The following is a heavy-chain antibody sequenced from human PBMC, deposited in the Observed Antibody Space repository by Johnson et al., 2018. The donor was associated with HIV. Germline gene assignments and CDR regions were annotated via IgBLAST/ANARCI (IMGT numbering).Heavy chain of an antibody. CDR3: ASLYDILTGHYFGIDGFDI. J-gene: IGHJ3*02. V-gene: IGHV3-30*02. D-gene: IGHD3-9*01. CDR2: IRFDGSNK. CDR1: GFTFSSYT. Sequence: QEKLVESGGGVVQPGRSLRLSCAASGFTFSSYTIHWVRQAPGKGLEWVAFIRFDGSNKYYAKSVTGRFTISRDNSKNTLYLQLNSLTSDDTAVYYCASLYDILTGHYFGIDGFDIWGQGTMVTVSS.